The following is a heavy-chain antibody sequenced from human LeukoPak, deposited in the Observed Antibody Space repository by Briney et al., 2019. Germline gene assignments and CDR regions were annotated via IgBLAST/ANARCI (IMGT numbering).Heavy chain of an antibody. Sequence: SETLSLTCTVSGGSISSSSYYWGWIRQPPGKGLEWIGSIYYSGSTNYNPSLKSRVTISVDTSKNQFSLKLSSVTAADTAVYYCASRPEPHQVDYYYGSGSYSSSNFDYWGQGTLVTVSS. V-gene: IGHV4-39*07. CDR3: ASRPEPHQVDYYYGSGSYSSSNFDY. CDR2: IYYSGST. D-gene: IGHD3-10*01. J-gene: IGHJ4*02. CDR1: GGSISSSSYY.